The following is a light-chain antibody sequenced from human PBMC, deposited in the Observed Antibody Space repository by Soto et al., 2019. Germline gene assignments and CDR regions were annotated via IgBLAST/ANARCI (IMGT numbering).Light chain of an antibody. J-gene: IGLJ2*01. Sequence: QSALTRPASVSGSPGQSITISCAGTSSDVGAYKYVSWYQQHPGKAPKLLIYDVSNRPSGVSDRFSGSKSGNTASLTISGLQAEDEADYYCSSYASSSTLGGVFGGGTKLTVL. CDR1: SSDVGAYKY. CDR2: DVS. V-gene: IGLV2-14*03. CDR3: SSYASSSTLGGV.